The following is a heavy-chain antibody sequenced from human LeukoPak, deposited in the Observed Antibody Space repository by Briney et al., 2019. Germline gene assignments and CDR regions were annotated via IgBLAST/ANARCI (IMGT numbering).Heavy chain of an antibody. CDR1: GFTFSNYY. CDR2: ISGSGITT. V-gene: IGHV3-11*01. D-gene: IGHD3-10*01. Sequence: GGSLRLSCAASGFTFSNYYMNWIRQTPGKGLEWVSYISGSGITTFYAESVEGRFTISRDNTKNSLFLQMDSLRVEDTAVYYCARDLSRGDAFDIWGQGTMVTVSS. J-gene: IGHJ3*02. CDR3: ARDLSRGDAFDI.